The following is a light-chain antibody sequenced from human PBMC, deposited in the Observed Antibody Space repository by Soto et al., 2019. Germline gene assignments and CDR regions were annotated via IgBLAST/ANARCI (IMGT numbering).Light chain of an antibody. CDR3: QQYNDWPRT. J-gene: IGKJ1*01. V-gene: IGKV3-15*01. Sequence: EIVMTQSPATLSVSPGERATLSCRASQSVSSSYLAWYQQKPGQAPRLLIYNAFTRDTDIPARFSGSGSGTEFTLTISSLQSEDFAVYFCQQYNDWPRTFGQGTKVDI. CDR2: NAF. CDR1: QSVSSSY.